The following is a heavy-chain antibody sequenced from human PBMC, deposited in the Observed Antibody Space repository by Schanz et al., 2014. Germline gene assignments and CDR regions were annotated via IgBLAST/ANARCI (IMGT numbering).Heavy chain of an antibody. CDR3: ERDLLEYGGNSDAFDI. CDR2: IYYSGST. Sequence: QVQLQESGPGLVKPSETLSLTCTVSGGSINSYYWTWIRQPPGKGLEWIGYIYYSGSTNYNPSLRSRVTILVDTSKNQFSLKLYSVTAADTAVYYCERDLLEYGGNSDAFDIWGQGTMVTVSS. D-gene: IGHD2-21*02. CDR1: GGSINSYY. J-gene: IGHJ3*02. V-gene: IGHV4-59*01.